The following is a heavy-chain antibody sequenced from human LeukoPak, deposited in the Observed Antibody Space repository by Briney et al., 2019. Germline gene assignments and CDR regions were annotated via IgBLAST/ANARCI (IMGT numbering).Heavy chain of an antibody. V-gene: IGHV1-8*02. D-gene: IGHD3-16*01. J-gene: IGHJ4*02. CDR1: GYTFTSYH. CDR3: ARVDVAMITGDFDY. CDR2: MDPSSGDE. Sequence: GASVKLSCKASGYTFTSYHIPWVRQSTGQGLEWMGWMDPSSGDEGFAPKFQGRVTMTRDTSISTAYMEVSKLRFEDTAVYYCARVDVAMITGDFDYWGQGTRVIVSS.